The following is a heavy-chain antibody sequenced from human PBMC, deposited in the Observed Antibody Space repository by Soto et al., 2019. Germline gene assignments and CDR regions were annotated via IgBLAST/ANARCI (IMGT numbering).Heavy chain of an antibody. CDR1: GGSFSGYY. D-gene: IGHD2-15*01. CDR2: INHSGST. V-gene: IGHV4-34*01. Sequence: SETLSLTCAVYGGSFSGYYWSWIRQPPGKGLEWIGEINHSGSTNYNPSLKSRVTISVDTSKNQFSLKLSSVTAADTAVYYCARGGDIVVVVAAAGHDAFDIWGQGTMVTVSS. J-gene: IGHJ3*02. CDR3: ARGGDIVVVVAAAGHDAFDI.